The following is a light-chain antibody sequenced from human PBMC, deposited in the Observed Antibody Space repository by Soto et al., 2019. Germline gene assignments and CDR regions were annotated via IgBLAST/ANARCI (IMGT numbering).Light chain of an antibody. Sequence: QSVLTQPPSASGTPGQRVTISCSGSSSTIGSNPVNWYQHLPGTAPKLLIYNHNQRPSGVPDRFSGSKSGTSASLAISGLQSEDEADYYCAAWYDSLNAYVFGGGTQLTVL. V-gene: IGLV1-44*01. CDR1: SSTIGSNP. CDR3: AAWYDSLNAYV. CDR2: NHN. J-gene: IGLJ2*01.